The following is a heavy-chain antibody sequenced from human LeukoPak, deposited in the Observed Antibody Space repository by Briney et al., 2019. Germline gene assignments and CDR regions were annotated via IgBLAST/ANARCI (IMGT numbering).Heavy chain of an antibody. J-gene: IGHJ4*02. D-gene: IGHD2/OR15-2a*01. V-gene: IGHV3-48*03. CDR3: ARPSSQYLDY. Sequence: GGSLRLSYAASGFTFSSYEMNWVRQAPGKGLEWVSYISSSGSTIYYADSVKGRFTISRDNAKNSLYLQMNSLRAEDTAVYYCARPSSQYLDYWGQGTLVTVSS. CDR2: ISSSGSTI. CDR1: GFTFSSYE.